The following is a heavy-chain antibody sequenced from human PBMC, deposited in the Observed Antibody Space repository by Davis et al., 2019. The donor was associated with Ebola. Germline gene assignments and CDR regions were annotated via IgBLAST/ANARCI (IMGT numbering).Heavy chain of an antibody. D-gene: IGHD5-18*01. CDR3: VPGTWI. V-gene: IGHV3-48*03. CDR1: GFIFSDYE. CDR2: VGNSVDRI. J-gene: IGHJ4*02. Sequence: GESLKISCEASGFIFSDYEMNWVRQTPGKGLEWVAYVGNSVDRIHYAASVKGRFTASRDNARHSLFLQMNNLKLEDTGVYYCVPGTWIRGQGMRATVSA.